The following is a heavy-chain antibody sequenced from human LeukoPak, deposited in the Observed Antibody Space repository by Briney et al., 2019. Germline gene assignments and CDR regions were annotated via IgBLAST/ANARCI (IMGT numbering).Heavy chain of an antibody. J-gene: IGHJ5*02. D-gene: IGHD3-22*01. V-gene: IGHV4-39*01. CDR3: ARQDSSGYS. CDR1: GGSIRSSYYY. Sequence: SETLSLTCTVSGGSIRSSYYYWGWIRQPPGKGLEWIGSIYDSGSTYYNPSLKSRVTISVDTSKNQFSLKLNSVTAADTAVYYCARQDSSGYSWGQGTLVTVSS. CDR2: IYDSGST.